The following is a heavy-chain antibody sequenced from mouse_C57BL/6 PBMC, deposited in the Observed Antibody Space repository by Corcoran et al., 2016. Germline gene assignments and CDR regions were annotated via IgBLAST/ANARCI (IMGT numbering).Heavy chain of an antibody. Sequence: EVQLQQSGPELVKPGASVKISCKASGYTFTDYYMNWVKQSHGKSLEWIGDINPNNGGTSYNQKFKGKATLTVDKSSSTAYMELRSLTSEDSAVYYCAREIGGAYAMDYWGQGTSVTVSS. CDR3: AREIGGAYAMDY. CDR1: GYTFTDYY. CDR2: INPNNGGT. J-gene: IGHJ4*01. V-gene: IGHV1-26*01.